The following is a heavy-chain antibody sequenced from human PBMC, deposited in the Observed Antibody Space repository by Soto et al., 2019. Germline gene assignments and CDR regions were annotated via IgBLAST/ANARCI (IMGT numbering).Heavy chain of an antibody. CDR3: AADTYYYDSSGYFGY. CDR2: IVVGSGNT. V-gene: IGHV1-58*01. Sequence: SVKVSCKASGFTFTSSAVQWVRQARGQRLEWIGWIVVGSGNTNYAQKFQERVTITRDMSTSTAYMELSSLRSEDTAVYYCAADTYYYDSSGYFGYWGQGTLVTVS. CDR1: GFTFTSSA. J-gene: IGHJ4*02. D-gene: IGHD3-22*01.